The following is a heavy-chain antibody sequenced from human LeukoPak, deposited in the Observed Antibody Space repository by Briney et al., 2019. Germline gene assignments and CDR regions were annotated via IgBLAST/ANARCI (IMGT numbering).Heavy chain of an antibody. CDR1: GFTFSSYG. D-gene: IGHD7-27*01. CDR2: IWYDGSNK. CDR3: ARDSTTGDRNAFGI. V-gene: IGHV3-33*01. Sequence: PGGSLRLSCAASGFTFSSYGMHWVRQAPGKGLEWVAVIWYDGSNKYYADSVKGRFTISRDNSKNTLYLQMNNLRAEDTAVYYRARDSTTGDRNAFGIWGQGTMVTVSS. J-gene: IGHJ3*02.